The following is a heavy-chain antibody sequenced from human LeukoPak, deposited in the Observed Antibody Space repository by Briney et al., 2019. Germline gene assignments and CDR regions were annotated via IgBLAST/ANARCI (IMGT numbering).Heavy chain of an antibody. CDR3: ARDDSGNYYDSSGYTNAFDI. Sequence: GGSLRLSCAASGFTFSSYSMNWVRQAPGKGLEWVSSISSSSSYIYYADSVKGRFTISRDNAKNSLYLQMNSLRAEDTAVYYCARDDSGNYYDSSGYTNAFDIWGQGTMVTVSS. CDR1: GFTFSSYS. V-gene: IGHV3-21*01. CDR2: ISSSSSYI. D-gene: IGHD3-22*01. J-gene: IGHJ3*02.